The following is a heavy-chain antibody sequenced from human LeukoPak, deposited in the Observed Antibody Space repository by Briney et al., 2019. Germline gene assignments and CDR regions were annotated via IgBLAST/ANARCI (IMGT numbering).Heavy chain of an antibody. D-gene: IGHD6-19*01. CDR2: IYYSGST. CDR1: GGSISSSSYY. V-gene: IGHV4-39*01. J-gene: IGHJ4*02. CDR3: VKSIAVAGDPTPEKIDY. Sequence: SETLSLTCTVSGGSISSSSYYWGWIRQPPGKGLEWIGSIYYSGSTYYNPSLKSRVTISVDTSKNQFSLKLSSVTAADTAVYYCVKSIAVAGDPTPEKIDYWGQGTLVTVSS.